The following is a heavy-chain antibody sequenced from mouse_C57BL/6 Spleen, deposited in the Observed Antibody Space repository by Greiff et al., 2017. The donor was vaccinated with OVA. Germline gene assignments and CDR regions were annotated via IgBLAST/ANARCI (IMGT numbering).Heavy chain of an antibody. CDR1: GYTFTSYW. CDR2: IDPSDSYT. Sequence: QVQLQQSGAELVRPGTSVKLSCKASGYTFTSYWMHWVKQRPGQGLEWIGVIDPSDSYTNYNQKFKGKATLTVDTSSSTAYMQLSSLTSEDSAVYYCARGDYYGSSPSYWGKGTTLTVSS. CDR3: ARGDYYGSSPSY. J-gene: IGHJ2*01. V-gene: IGHV1-59*01. D-gene: IGHD1-1*01.